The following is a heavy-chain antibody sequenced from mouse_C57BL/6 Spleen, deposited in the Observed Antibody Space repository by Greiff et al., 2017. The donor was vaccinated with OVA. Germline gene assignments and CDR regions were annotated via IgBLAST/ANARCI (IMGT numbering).Heavy chain of an antibody. D-gene: IGHD2-3*01. V-gene: IGHV1-69*01. CDR3: ARGYDGYSAY. CDR2: IDPSDSYT. CDR1: GYTFTSYW. J-gene: IGHJ3*01. Sequence: QVQLQQPGAELVMPGASVKLSCKASGYTFTSYWMHWVKQRPGQGLEWIGEIDPSDSYTNYNQKFKGKSTLTVDKSSSTAYMQLSSLTSEDSAVYYCARGYDGYSAYWGQGTLVTVSA.